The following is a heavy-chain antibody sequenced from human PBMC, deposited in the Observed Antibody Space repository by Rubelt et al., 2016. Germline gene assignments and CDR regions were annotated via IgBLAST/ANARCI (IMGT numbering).Heavy chain of an antibody. CDR2: IYYSGST. Sequence: QLQLQESGPGLVKPSETLSLTCTVSGGSISSSSYYWGWIRQPPGKGLEWIGSIYYSGSTYYNPALKSRVTISVDTSKNRFSLKLSSVTAADTAVYYCARDYYDSSGYLGRFDPWGQGTLVTVSS. J-gene: IGHJ5*02. D-gene: IGHD3-22*01. V-gene: IGHV4-39*07. CDR1: GGSISSSSYY. CDR3: ARDYYDSSGYLGRFDP.